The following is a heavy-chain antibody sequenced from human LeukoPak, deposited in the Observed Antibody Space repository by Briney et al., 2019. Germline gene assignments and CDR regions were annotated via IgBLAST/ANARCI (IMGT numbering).Heavy chain of an antibody. Sequence: ASVKVSCKASGYTFTNYGISWVRQAPGQGLEWMGWISAYNGNTNYAQKLQGRVTMTTDTSTSTASMELRSLRSDDTVVYYCASSGSYRFDYWGQGTLVTVSS. CDR2: ISAYNGNT. V-gene: IGHV1-18*01. CDR1: GYTFTNYG. CDR3: ASSGSYRFDY. J-gene: IGHJ4*02. D-gene: IGHD1-26*01.